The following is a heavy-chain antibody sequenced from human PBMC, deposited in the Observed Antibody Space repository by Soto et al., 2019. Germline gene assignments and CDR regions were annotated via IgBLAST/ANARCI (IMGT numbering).Heavy chain of an antibody. D-gene: IGHD5-18*01. J-gene: IGHJ4*02. CDR2: ISYDGSNK. CDR1: GFTFSSYA. V-gene: IGHV3-30-3*01. CDR3: AREGGIQLWFLYYFDY. Sequence: QVQLVESGGGVVQPGRSLRLSCAASGFTFSSYAMHWVRQAPGKGLEWVAVISYDGSNKYYADSVKGRFTISRDNSKNTLYLQMNSLRAEDTAVYYCAREGGIQLWFLYYFDYWGQGTLVTVSS.